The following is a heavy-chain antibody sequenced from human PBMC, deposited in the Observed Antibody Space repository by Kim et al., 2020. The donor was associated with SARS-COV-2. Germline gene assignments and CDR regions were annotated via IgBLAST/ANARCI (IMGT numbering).Heavy chain of an antibody. J-gene: IGHJ6*02. V-gene: IGHV4-39*01. Sequence: SETLSLTCTVSGGSISSSSYYWGWIRQPPGKGLEWIGSIYYSGSTYYNPSLKSRVTISVDTSKNQFSLKLSSVTAADTAVYYCARRRVLRYFENEYYYGMDVWGQGTTVTVSS. D-gene: IGHD3-9*01. CDR2: IYYSGST. CDR3: ARRRVLRYFENEYYYGMDV. CDR1: GGSISSSSYY.